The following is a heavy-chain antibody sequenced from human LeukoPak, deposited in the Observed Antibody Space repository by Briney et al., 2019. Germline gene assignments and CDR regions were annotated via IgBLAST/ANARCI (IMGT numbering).Heavy chain of an antibody. CDR3: ARDFGSLRDYYYYGMDV. V-gene: IGHV3-11*04. Sequence: GGSLRLSCAASGFTFSDHYMDWVRQAPGKGLEWVSYISSSGSTIYYADSVKGRFTISRDNAKNSLYLQMNSLRAEDTAVYYCARDFGSLRDYYYYGMDVWGQGTTVTVSS. J-gene: IGHJ6*02. CDR1: GFTFSDHY. D-gene: IGHD5/OR15-5a*01. CDR2: ISSSGSTI.